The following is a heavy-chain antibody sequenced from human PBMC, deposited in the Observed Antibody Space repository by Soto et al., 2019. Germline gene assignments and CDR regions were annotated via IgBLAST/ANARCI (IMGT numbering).Heavy chain of an antibody. CDR2: ISSDGSDT. J-gene: IGHJ4*02. Sequence: VQLVESGGGLVQPGGSLRLSCAASGFTFSRSWMHWVRQAPGKGLVWVSRISSDGSDTIYADSVKGRFTISRDNAKNTLYLQMNNLRDDDTALSYCGRDQTTAGPTTLDYWGQGALVTVSS. V-gene: IGHV3-74*01. CDR1: GFTFSRSW. CDR3: GRDQTTAGPTTLDY. D-gene: IGHD6-19*01.